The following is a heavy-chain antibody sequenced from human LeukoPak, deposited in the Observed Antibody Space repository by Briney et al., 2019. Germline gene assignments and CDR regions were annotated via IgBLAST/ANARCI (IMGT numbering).Heavy chain of an antibody. V-gene: IGHV4-39*01. Sequence: SETLSLTCTVSGGSISSSSYYWGWIRQPPGKGLEWLGSIYYSGSTYYNPSLKSRVTISVDTSKNQFSLKLSSVTAADTAVYYCARYYDFFYYFDYWGQGTLVTVSS. CDR1: GGSISSSSYY. CDR2: IYYSGST. J-gene: IGHJ4*02. D-gene: IGHD3-3*01. CDR3: ARYYDFFYYFDY.